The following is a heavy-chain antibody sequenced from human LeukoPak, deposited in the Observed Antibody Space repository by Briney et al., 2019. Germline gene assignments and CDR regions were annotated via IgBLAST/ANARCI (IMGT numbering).Heavy chain of an antibody. Sequence: GGSLRLSCAASGFTFSSYSMNWVRQAPGKGLEWVSSISSSSYIYYADSVKGRFTISRDNAKNSLYLQMNSLRAEDTAVYYCARVRVAAAGIHYDYWGQGTLVTVSS. D-gene: IGHD6-13*01. CDR3: ARVRVAAAGIHYDY. CDR2: ISSSSYI. V-gene: IGHV3-21*01. J-gene: IGHJ4*02. CDR1: GFTFSSYS.